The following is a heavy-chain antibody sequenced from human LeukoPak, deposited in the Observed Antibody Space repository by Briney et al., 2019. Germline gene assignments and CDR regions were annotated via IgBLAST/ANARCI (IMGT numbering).Heavy chain of an antibody. CDR2: ISSDDSTI. CDR3: VLRQYDSGWYYFDY. J-gene: IGHJ4*02. D-gene: IGHD6-19*01. V-gene: IGHV3-48*03. Sequence: GGSLRLSCAASGFTFSSNQMNWVRQAPGKGLEWVSYISSDDSTIYYADSVKGRFTISRDNAKNSLYLQMNSLRAEDTAVYYCVLRQYDSGWYYFDYWGQGTLVTVSS. CDR1: GFTFSSNQ.